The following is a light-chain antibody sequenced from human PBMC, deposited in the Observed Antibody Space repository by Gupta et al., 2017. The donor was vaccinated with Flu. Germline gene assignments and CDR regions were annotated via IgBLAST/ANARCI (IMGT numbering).Light chain of an antibody. J-gene: IGKJ1*01. CDR1: QSVSSSY. CDR2: GAS. V-gene: IGKV3-20*01. CDR3: QQYGSPPWT. Sequence: IVLTQSPGTLSLSPGERATLSCRASQSVSSSYLAWYQQKPGQAPRLLIYGASSRATGIPDRFSGSGSGTDFTLTTSRLEPEDFAVYYCQQYGSPPWTFGQGTKVEIK.